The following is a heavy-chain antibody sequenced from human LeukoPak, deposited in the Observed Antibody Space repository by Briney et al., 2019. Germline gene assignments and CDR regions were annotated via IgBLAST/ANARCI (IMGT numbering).Heavy chain of an antibody. CDR1: GFTFSSYA. J-gene: IGHJ4*02. CDR2: ISSSGTNT. V-gene: IGHV3-23*01. D-gene: IGHD3-22*01. CDR3: AKSLTTTKTCPYDD. Sequence: PGGSLRLSCAASGFTFSSYAMNWVRQAPGAGLEWVSAISSSGTNTHYADSLKGRFTISRDNSKNTVYLQMSSLRAEDTAVYYCAKSLTTTKTCPYDDWGQGTLVTVSS.